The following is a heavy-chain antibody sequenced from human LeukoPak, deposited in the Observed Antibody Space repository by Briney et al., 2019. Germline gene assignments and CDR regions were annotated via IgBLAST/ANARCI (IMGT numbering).Heavy chain of an antibody. CDR1: GFTFSSYA. CDR2: ISYDGSNK. J-gene: IGHJ6*02. D-gene: IGHD3-9*01. V-gene: IGHV3-30-3*01. Sequence: GGSLRPSCAASGFTFSSYAMHWVRQAPGKGLEWVAVISYDGSNKYYADSVKSRFTISRDNSKNTLYLQMNSLRAEDTAVYYCARDGRSADPNRHDTYYYYYYGMDVWGQGTTVTVSS. CDR3: ARDGRSADPNRHDTYYYYYYGMDV.